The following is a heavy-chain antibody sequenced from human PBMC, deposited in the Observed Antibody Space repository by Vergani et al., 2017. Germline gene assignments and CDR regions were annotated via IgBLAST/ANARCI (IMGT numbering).Heavy chain of an antibody. D-gene: IGHD1-14*01. Sequence: ELQLVESGGGLVQPGGSLRLSCAASGSTVSGNYMTWVRQAPGKGLEWVSRVNPEGTNTPYADSVKGRFTISRDNAKNMMYLQLNSLRDEDTAVYYCARXGRIDAEGTELDYWGQGTLVTVSS. CDR1: GSTVSGNY. CDR3: ARXGRIDAEGTELDY. V-gene: IGHV3-74*01. CDR2: VNPEGTNT. J-gene: IGHJ4*02.